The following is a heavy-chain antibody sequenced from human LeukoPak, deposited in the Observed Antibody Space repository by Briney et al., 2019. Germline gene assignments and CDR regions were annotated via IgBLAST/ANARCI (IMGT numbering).Heavy chain of an antibody. CDR3: ARDPVVVTAKSYYYYGMDV. J-gene: IGHJ6*02. CDR2: INAGNGNT. D-gene: IGHD2-21*02. V-gene: IGHV1-3*01. Sequence: ASVKVSCKASGYTFTSYAMHWVRQAPGQRLEWMGWINAGNGNTKYSQKFQGRVTITRDTSASTACMELSSLRSEDTAVYYCARDPVVVTAKSYYYYGMDVWGQGTTVTVSS. CDR1: GYTFTSYA.